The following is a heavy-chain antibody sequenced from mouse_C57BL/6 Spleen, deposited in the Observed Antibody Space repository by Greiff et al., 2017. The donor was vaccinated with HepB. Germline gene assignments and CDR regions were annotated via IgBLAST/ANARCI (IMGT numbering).Heavy chain of an antibody. V-gene: IGHV1-4*01. CDR1: GYTFTSYT. Sequence: VQLQESGAELARPGASVKMSCKASGYTFTSYTMHWVKQRPGQGLEWIGYINPSSGYTKYNQKFKDKATLTADKSSSTAYMQLSSLTSEDSAVYYCARDGYPFAYWGQGTLVTVSA. CDR3: ARDGYPFAY. CDR2: INPSSGYT. J-gene: IGHJ3*01. D-gene: IGHD2-3*01.